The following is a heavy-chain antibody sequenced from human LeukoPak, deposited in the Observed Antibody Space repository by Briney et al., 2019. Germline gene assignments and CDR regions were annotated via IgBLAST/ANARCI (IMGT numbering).Heavy chain of an antibody. D-gene: IGHD6-13*01. CDR2: IHQDGSDK. CDR3: ARGDKQLVFNRRTGGIDP. V-gene: IGHV3-7*01. J-gene: IGHJ5*02. Sequence: GGSRRLSCAASGFTFSRCWMSWVRQAPGKGLEWVANIHQDGSDKYYVDSVKGRFTISRDNSKNTLYLQMNSLRAEDTALYYCARGDKQLVFNRRTGGIDPWGQGTLVTVSS. CDR1: GFTFSRCW.